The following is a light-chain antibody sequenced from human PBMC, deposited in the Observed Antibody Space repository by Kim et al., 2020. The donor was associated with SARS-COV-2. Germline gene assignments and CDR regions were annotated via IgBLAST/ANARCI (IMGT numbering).Light chain of an antibody. CDR1: QSVSSN. Sequence: EIVMTQSPATLSVSPGERVTLSCRASQSVSSNLAWYQQKPGQAPRLLIYGASTRATGIPARFSGSGSGTEFTLTISSLQSEDFAVYYCQQYDNRPRTFGQGTKVDIK. J-gene: IGKJ1*01. V-gene: IGKV3-15*01. CDR3: QQYDNRPRT. CDR2: GAS.